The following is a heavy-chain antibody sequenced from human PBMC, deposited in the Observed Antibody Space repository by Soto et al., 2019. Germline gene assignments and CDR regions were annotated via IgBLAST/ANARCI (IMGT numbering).Heavy chain of an antibody. Sequence: SVKVSCKASGGTFSSYAISWVRQAPGQGLEWMGGIIPIFGTANYAQKFQGRVTITADESTSTAYMELSSLRSEDTAVYYCARGGYSYGKHFDYWGQGTLVTVSS. CDR1: GGTFSSYA. CDR2: IIPIFGTA. D-gene: IGHD5-18*01. J-gene: IGHJ4*02. CDR3: ARGGYSYGKHFDY. V-gene: IGHV1-69*13.